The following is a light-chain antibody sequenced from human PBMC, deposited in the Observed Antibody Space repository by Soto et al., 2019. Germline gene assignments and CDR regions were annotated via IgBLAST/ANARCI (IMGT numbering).Light chain of an antibody. CDR2: LEGSGSY. J-gene: IGLJ2*01. Sequence: QLVLTQSSSASASLGSSVKLTCTLSSGHSSYIIAWHQQQPGKAPRYLMKLEGSGSYNKGSGVPDRFSGSSSGADRYLTISYLQSEDEADYYCETWDSKVFGGGTQLTVL. CDR1: SGHSSYI. V-gene: IGLV4-60*03. CDR3: ETWDSKV.